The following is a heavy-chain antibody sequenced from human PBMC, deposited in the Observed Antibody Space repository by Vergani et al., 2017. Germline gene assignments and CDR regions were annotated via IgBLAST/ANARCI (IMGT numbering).Heavy chain of an antibody. D-gene: IGHD3-22*01. CDR3: AREGDYYDSSGYRTGGGYYYYYGMDV. CDR1: GFTFSSYE. V-gene: IGHV3-48*03. J-gene: IGHJ6*02. Sequence: EVQLVESGGGLVQPGGSLRLSCAASGFTFSSYEMNWVRQAPGKGLEWVSYISSSGSTIYYADSVKGRFTISRDNAKNSLYLQMNSLRAEDTAVYYCAREGDYYDSSGYRTGGGYYYYYGMDVWGQGTTVTVSS. CDR2: ISSSGSTI.